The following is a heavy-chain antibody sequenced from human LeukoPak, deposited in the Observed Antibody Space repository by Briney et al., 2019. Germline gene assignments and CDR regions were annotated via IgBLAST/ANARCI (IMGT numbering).Heavy chain of an antibody. CDR3: AKDQCSSTSCKNYYYMDV. Sequence: GGSLRLSCAASGFMFSTSWMTWVRQAPGKGLEWVAFIRYDGSNKYYADSVKGRFTISRDNSKNTLYLQMNSLRAEDTAAYYCAKDQCSSTSCKNYYYMDVWGKGTTVTVSS. CDR2: IRYDGSNK. V-gene: IGHV3-30*02. J-gene: IGHJ6*03. CDR1: GFMFSTSW. D-gene: IGHD2-2*01.